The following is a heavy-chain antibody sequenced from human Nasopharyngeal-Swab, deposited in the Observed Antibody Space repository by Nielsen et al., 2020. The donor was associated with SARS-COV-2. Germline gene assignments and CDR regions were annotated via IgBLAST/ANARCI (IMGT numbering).Heavy chain of an antibody. CDR2: INWDSSYI. Sequence: GESLKISCSGSGFTFSSYSMNLVRQAPGKGLEWISSINWDSSYIYHADSVKGRFTISRDNAKNSLYLQMTGLRAEDTAVYYCVRGTIVGAAGYDYWGQGTLLTVSS. J-gene: IGHJ4*02. CDR3: VRGTIVGAAGYDY. D-gene: IGHD1-26*01. V-gene: IGHV3-21*01. CDR1: GFTFSSYS.